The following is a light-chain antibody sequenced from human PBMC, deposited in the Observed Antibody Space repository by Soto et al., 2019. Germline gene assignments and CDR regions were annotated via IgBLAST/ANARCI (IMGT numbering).Light chain of an antibody. Sequence: DLPMTQSPSSLSASVGDRVTITCRASQIISSFLNWYQQEPGKAPKLLIYGASSLQRGVPSRFSGGGSGTDFTLTIGSLQPEDFATYYCQQSYSTPYTFGQGTELEIK. CDR1: QIISSF. CDR3: QQSYSTPYT. V-gene: IGKV1-39*01. CDR2: GAS. J-gene: IGKJ2*01.